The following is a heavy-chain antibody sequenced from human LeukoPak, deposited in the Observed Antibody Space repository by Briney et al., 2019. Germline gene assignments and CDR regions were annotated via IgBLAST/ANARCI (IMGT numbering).Heavy chain of an antibody. CDR1: GFTFSSYA. CDR2: ISYDGSNK. V-gene: IGHV3-30*14. Sequence: GGSLRLSCAASGFTFSSYAMHWVRQAPGKGLEWVAVISYDGSNKYYADSVKGRFTISRDNSKNTLYLQMNSLRAEDTAVYYCARSLIPGDDAFDIWGQGTVVTVSS. J-gene: IGHJ3*02. CDR3: ARSLIPGDDAFDI. D-gene: IGHD2-8*01.